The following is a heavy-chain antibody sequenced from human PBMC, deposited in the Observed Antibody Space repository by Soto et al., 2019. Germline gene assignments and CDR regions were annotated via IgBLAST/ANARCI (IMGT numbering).Heavy chain of an antibody. CDR2: ISHTGST. J-gene: IGHJ4*02. Sequence: QVQLQEPGPGLVKPSGTLSLTCAVSGGSISSGYWWNWVRQPPGKGLEWIGEISHTGSTNYNPSLKSRVTISVDKSKNHFSLSLSSVTAADTAVYYCAREVSGIQAFDYWGQGTLVTVSS. V-gene: IGHV4-4*02. CDR3: AREVSGIQAFDY. CDR1: GGSISSGYW. D-gene: IGHD1-20*01.